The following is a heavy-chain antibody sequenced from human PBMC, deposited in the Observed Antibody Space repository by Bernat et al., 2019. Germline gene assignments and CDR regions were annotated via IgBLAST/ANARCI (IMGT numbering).Heavy chain of an antibody. V-gene: IGHV1-2*02. CDR3: ARGPELRYSIPYYYYYYGMDV. CDR2: INPNSGGT. Sequence: QVQLVQSGAEVKKPGASVKVSCKASGYTFTGYYMHWVRQAPGQGLEWMGWINPNSGGTNYAQKFQGRVTMTRDTSISTAYMELSRLRSDDTAVYYCARGPELRYSIPYYYYYYGMDVWDQGTTVTVSS. CDR1: GYTFTGYY. D-gene: IGHD3-9*01. J-gene: IGHJ6*02.